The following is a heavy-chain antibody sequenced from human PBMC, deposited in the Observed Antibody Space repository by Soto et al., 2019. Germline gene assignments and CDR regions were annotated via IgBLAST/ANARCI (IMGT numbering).Heavy chain of an antibody. J-gene: IGHJ6*02. CDR2: TYYRSKWYN. CDR1: GESVSSSSAA. CDR3: ARGTGSGWYYYYYGMDV. Sequence: SQTLSLTCAISGESVSSSSAAWNWIRQSPSRSLEWLGRTYYRSKWYNNYAISVKSRITINPDTSKNQFSLQLNSVTPEDTAVYYCARGTGSGWYYYYYGMDVWGQGTTVTVSS. D-gene: IGHD6-19*01. V-gene: IGHV6-1*01.